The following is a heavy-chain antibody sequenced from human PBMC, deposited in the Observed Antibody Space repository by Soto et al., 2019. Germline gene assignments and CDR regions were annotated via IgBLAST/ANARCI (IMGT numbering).Heavy chain of an antibody. D-gene: IGHD6-19*01. V-gene: IGHV3-30-3*01. CDR3: AREVSGYSSGWHRDFDY. CDR2: ISYDGSNK. Sequence: QVQLVESGGGVVQPGRSLRLSCAASGFTFSSYAMHWVRQAPGKGLEWVAVISYDGSNKYYADSVKGRFTISRDNSKNTLYLQMNSLRAEDTAVYYCAREVSGYSSGWHRDFDYWGQGTLVTVSS. CDR1: GFTFSSYA. J-gene: IGHJ4*02.